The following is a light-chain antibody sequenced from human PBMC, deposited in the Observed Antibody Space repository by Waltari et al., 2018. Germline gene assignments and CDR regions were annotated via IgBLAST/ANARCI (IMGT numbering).Light chain of an antibody. V-gene: IGLV2-14*01. CDR3: TSYTSRHTLV. J-gene: IGLJ1*01. Sequence: QSALTQPASVSGSPGQSITISCTGSSLDAGGYDFVSWYRQHPGKAPKVVIFDVNNRPSGVSDRVSGSKSGNTASLTISGLQAEDEGDYYCTSYTSRHTLVFGGGTKVTVL. CDR1: SLDAGGYDF. CDR2: DVN.